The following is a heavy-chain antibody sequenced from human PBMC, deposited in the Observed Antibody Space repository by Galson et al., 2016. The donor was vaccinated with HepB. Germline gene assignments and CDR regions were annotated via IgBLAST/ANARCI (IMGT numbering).Heavy chain of an antibody. CDR3: ARDFDY. V-gene: IGHV3-48*01. J-gene: IGHJ4*02. CDR1: GFTLRSYS. CDR2: ISSSSSTI. Sequence: SLRLSCAASGFTLRSYSMNWVRQAPGKGLEWVSYISSSSSTIYYAASVKGRFTISRDNSKNSLYLQMNRLRAEDTAVYYCARDFDYWGQGTLVTVSS.